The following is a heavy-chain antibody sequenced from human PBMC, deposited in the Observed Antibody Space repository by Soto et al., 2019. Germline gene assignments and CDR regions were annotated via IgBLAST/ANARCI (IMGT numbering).Heavy chain of an antibody. D-gene: IGHD5-12*01. CDR2: INHSGST. CDR3: ARRGVATISRRLWPWFDY. V-gene: IGHV4-34*01. J-gene: IGHJ4*02. Sequence: PSETLSLTCAVYGGSFSGYYWSWIRQPPGKGLEWIGEINHSGSTNYNPSLKSRVTISVDTSKNQFSLKLSSVTAADTAVYYCARRGVATISRRLWPWFDYWGQGTLVTVSS. CDR1: GGSFSGYY.